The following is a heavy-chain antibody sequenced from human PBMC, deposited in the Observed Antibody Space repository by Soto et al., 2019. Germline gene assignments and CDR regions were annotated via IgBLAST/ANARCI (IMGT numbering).Heavy chain of an antibody. V-gene: IGHV4-59*01. Sequence: PSETLSLTCTVNGNSISSYYWSWIRQPPGKGLEWIGYIYYSGSTNYNPSLKSRVTISVDTSKNQFSLKLSSVTAADTAVYYCARSDGRYWGQGTLVTVS. J-gene: IGHJ4*02. CDR2: IYYSGST. CDR3: ARSDGRY. CDR1: GNSISSYY.